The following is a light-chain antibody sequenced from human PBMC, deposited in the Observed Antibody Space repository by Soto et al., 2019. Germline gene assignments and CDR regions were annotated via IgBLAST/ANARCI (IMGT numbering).Light chain of an antibody. V-gene: IGKV3-15*01. CDR3: QQNDNWSPIT. CDR2: GSY. J-gene: IGKJ2*01. CDR1: QSVSSN. Sequence: EIVMMQSPATLSVSPGERATLSCRASQSVSSNLACYQHKPGQAPRLLIYGSYTRATGIPARFSGSGSGTNFPLTISRLHSEAFAVYYCQQNDNWSPITFGQGTKLGIK.